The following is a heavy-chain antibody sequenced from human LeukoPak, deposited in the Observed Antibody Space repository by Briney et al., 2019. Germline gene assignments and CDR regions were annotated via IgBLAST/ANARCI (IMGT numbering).Heavy chain of an antibody. J-gene: IGHJ4*02. D-gene: IGHD1-14*01. CDR3: VKSIDRTKAPAWGYYFDR. CDR2: IGYNTGVI. CDR1: GFNFNDFA. V-gene: IGHV3-9*01. Sequence: PGRSLRLSWAASGFNFNDFAMHWVRQAPGEGLEWVSGIGYNTGVIDYADSVKGRFTISRDNAKNSLYLQMNSLRTEDTAFYYCVKSIDRTKAPAWGYYFDRWGQGTLVTVSS.